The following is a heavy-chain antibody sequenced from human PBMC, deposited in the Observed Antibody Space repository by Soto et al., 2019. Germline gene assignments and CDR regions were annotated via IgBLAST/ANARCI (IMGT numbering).Heavy chain of an antibody. D-gene: IGHD6-13*01. CDR1: GGTFSSYA. Sequence: QVQLVQSGAEVKKPGSSVKVSCKASGGTFSSYAISWVRQAPGQGLEWMGGIIPIFGTANYAQKFQGRVTITADESPSTAYMELSSLRSEDTAVYYCARDGGLGVAAAGTGWFDPWGQGTLVTVSS. CDR2: IIPIFGTA. J-gene: IGHJ5*02. CDR3: ARDGGLGVAAAGTGWFDP. V-gene: IGHV1-69*01.